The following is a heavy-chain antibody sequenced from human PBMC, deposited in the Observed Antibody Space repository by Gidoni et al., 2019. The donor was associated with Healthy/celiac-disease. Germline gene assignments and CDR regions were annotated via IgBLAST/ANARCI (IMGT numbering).Heavy chain of an antibody. Sequence: QVQLVESGAGSVKPVGSLRLSCAAPGFTFSDEYMSWIRQAPGKGLEWVSYMSSSGSTIYYADSVKGRFTISRDNAKNSLYLQMNSLRAEDTAVYYCARVKGDYFDYWGQGTLVTVSS. V-gene: IGHV3-11*01. CDR1: GFTFSDEY. J-gene: IGHJ4*02. CDR3: ARVKGDYFDY. CDR2: MSSSGSTI.